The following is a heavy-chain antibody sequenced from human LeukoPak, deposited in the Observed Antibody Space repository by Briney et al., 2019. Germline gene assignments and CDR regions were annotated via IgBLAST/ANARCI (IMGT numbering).Heavy chain of an antibody. V-gene: IGHV5-51*01. Sequence: GESLKISCKGSGYSFTSYWIGWVRQMPGKGLEWMGIIYPGDSDTRYSPSFQGQVTISADKSISTAYLQWSSLKASDTAMYYCARQSPYSSRWYSAYYFDYWGQGTLVTVSS. J-gene: IGHJ4*02. D-gene: IGHD6-13*01. CDR1: GYSFTSYW. CDR3: ARQSPYSSRWYSAYYFDY. CDR2: IYPGDSDT.